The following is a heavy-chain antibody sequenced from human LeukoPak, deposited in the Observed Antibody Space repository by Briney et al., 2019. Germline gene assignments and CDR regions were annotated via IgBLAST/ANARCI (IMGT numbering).Heavy chain of an antibody. Sequence: SETLSLTCTVSGGSISSSSYYWGWIRQPPGKGLEWIGSIYYSGSTYYNPSLKSRVTISVDTSKNQFSLKLSSVTAADTAVYYCARQGTYHDSPFDPWGQGTLVTVSS. CDR3: ARQGTYHDSPFDP. CDR2: IYYSGST. V-gene: IGHV4-39*01. D-gene: IGHD3-3*01. J-gene: IGHJ5*02. CDR1: GGSISSSSYY.